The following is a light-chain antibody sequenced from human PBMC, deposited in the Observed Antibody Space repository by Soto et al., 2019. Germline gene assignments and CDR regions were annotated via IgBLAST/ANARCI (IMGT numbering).Light chain of an antibody. Sequence: DIQMTQSPSNLSASVGDRVTITCRASQSIVGWLAWYQQKPGKAPKLLIYKQSTLESGVPSRFSGSASGTEFTLTISSLQPDDFATYYCQQYNSYGSWTFGQGTKVEIK. V-gene: IGKV1-5*03. CDR3: QQYNSYGSWT. J-gene: IGKJ1*01. CDR2: KQS. CDR1: QSIVGW.